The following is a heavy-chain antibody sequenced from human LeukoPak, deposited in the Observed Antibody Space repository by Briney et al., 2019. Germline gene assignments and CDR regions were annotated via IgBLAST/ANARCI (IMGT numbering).Heavy chain of an antibody. V-gene: IGHV4-59*08. CDR2: IYYSGST. Sequence: SETLSLTCTVSGGSISSYYWSWVRQPPGKGLEWIGFIYYSGSTNYNPSLNSRVTISVDTSKNQFSLRLSSVTAADTAIYYCARAVSGRFDYWGQGTLVTVSS. CDR1: GGSISSYY. CDR3: ARAVSGRFDY. J-gene: IGHJ4*02. D-gene: IGHD6-19*01.